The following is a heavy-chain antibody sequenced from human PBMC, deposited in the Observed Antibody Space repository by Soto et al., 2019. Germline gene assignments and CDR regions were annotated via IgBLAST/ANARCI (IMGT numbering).Heavy chain of an antibody. D-gene: IGHD2-2*01. CDR1: GGTFSSYA. J-gene: IGHJ6*02. CDR2: IIPIFGTA. Sequence: QVQLVQSGAEVKKPGSSVKVSCKASGGTFSSYAISWVRQAPGQGLEWMGGIIPIFGTANYAQKFQGRVTITADESTSTAYMELSSRRSEDTAVYYCASDIVVVPAALAPYYYYYYGMDVWGQGTTVTVSS. CDR3: ASDIVVVPAALAPYYYYYYGMDV. V-gene: IGHV1-69*01.